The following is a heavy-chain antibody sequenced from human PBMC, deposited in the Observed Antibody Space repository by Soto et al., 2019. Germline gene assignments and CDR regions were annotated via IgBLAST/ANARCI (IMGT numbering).Heavy chain of an antibody. V-gene: IGHV3-21*01. J-gene: IGHJ4*02. D-gene: IGHD6-25*01. CDR1: GFTFSRQS. CDR2: ISTTSSYI. Sequence: PGGSLRLSCAASGFTFSRQSLNWVRQAPGKGLEWVSSISTTSSYIYYADSVKGRFTISRDNAKNSLYLQMDSLRAEDTAVYYCARDGYSSGFDYWGQGTLVTVSS. CDR3: ARDGYSSGFDY.